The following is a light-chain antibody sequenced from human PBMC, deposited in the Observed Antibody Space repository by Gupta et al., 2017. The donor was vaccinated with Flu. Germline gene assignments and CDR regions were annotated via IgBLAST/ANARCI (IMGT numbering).Light chain of an antibody. CDR3: ENWERNHLV. Sequence: VKLTCTLSSGHSRYIIAWHQHKPGKGHRYWMKLEGSGSYNKGSGVPDRVSGSSSGAERSIKIYNLQSEDDSDDTSENWERNHLVLGGGTKMTVL. V-gene: IGLV4-60*03. J-gene: IGLJ3*02. CDR2: LEGSGSY. CDR1: SGHSRYI.